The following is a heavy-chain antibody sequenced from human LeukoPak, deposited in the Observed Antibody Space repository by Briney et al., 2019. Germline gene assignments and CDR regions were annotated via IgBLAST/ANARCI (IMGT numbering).Heavy chain of an antibody. D-gene: IGHD6-19*01. V-gene: IGHV4-31*03. CDR1: GGSISSGGYY. J-gene: IGHJ4*02. CDR2: IYYSGST. Sequence: SQTLSLTCTVSGGSISSGGYYWSWIRQHPGKGLEWIGYIYYSGSTYYNPSLKSRVTISVDTSKNQFSLKLSSVTAADTAVYYCARARYSSGWYLDYWGQGTLVTVSS. CDR3: ARARYSSGWYLDY.